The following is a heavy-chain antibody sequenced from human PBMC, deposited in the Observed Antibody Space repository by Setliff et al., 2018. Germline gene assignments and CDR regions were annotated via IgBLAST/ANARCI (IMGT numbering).Heavy chain of an antibody. D-gene: IGHD1-26*01. V-gene: IGHV4-59*02. Sequence: TLSLTCSVSGSAVSGDYWTWIRQPPGKGLEYIGYINYSGSTNYNPSLKSRVTISGDTSKNQVSLRLSSVTAADTAVYYCATRKSSGRLYYMDVWGKGTTVTVSS. CDR1: GSAVSGDY. CDR2: INYSGST. CDR3: ATRKSSGRLYYMDV. J-gene: IGHJ6*03.